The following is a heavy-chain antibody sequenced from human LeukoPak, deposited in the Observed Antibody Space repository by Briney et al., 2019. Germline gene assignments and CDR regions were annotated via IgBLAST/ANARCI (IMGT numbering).Heavy chain of an antibody. CDR3: ARDGHMVRGVMGY. CDR1: GYSISSGYY. Sequence: SETLSLTCTVSGYSISSGYYWGWIRPPPGKGLEWIGSIYHSGSTYYNPSLKRRVTISVDTSKNQFSLKLSSVTAADTAVYYCARDGHMVRGVMGYWGQGTLVTVSS. V-gene: IGHV4-38-2*02. J-gene: IGHJ4*02. CDR2: IYHSGST. D-gene: IGHD3-10*01.